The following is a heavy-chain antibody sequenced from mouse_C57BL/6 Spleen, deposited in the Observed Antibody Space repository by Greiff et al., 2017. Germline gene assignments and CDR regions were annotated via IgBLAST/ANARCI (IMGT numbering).Heavy chain of an antibody. Sequence: ESGPGLVKPSQSLSLTCSVTGYSITSGYYWNWIRQFPGNKLEWMGYISYDGSNNYNPSLKNRISITRDTSKNQFFLKLNSVTTEDTATYYCAREYYGSKGWYFDVWGTGTTVTVSS. V-gene: IGHV3-6*01. CDR1: GYSITSGYY. J-gene: IGHJ1*03. CDR2: ISYDGSN. CDR3: AREYYGSKGWYFDV. D-gene: IGHD1-1*01.